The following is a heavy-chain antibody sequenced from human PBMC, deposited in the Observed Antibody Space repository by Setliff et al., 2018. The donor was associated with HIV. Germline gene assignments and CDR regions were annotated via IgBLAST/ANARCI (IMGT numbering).Heavy chain of an antibody. CDR1: GFSLRNSW. D-gene: IGHD1-26*01. CDR2: IKEDTTRT. J-gene: IGHJ4*02. CDR3: VKGGWELDS. V-gene: IGHV3-7*03. Sequence: GGSLRLSCAASGFSLRNSWMAWVRQAPGKGLEWVASIKEDTTRTYYVDSVQGRSTISSDYAKNSVYLQMNSLRDEGTAVYYCVKGGWELDSWGPGSPVTVSS.